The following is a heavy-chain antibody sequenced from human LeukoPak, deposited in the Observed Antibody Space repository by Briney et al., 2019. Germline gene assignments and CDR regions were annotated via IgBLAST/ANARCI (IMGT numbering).Heavy chain of an antibody. CDR1: GFTFSSYG. J-gene: IGHJ4*02. D-gene: IGHD3-22*01. Sequence: GRSLRLSCAASGFTFSSYGMHWVRQAPGKGLEWVAVISYDGSNKYYADSVKGRFTISRDNSKNTLYLQMNSLRAEDTAVYYCAKVGDYDSSERFDYWGQGTRVTTSS. V-gene: IGHV3-30*18. CDR3: AKVGDYDSSERFDY. CDR2: ISYDGSNK.